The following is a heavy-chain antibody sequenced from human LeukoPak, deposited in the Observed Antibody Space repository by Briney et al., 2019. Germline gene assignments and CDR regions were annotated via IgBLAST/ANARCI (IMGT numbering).Heavy chain of an antibody. CDR2: ISWNSGSI. J-gene: IGHJ4*02. Sequence: PGGSLRLSCAASGFTFDDYAMHWVRQAPGKGLEWVSGISWNSGSIGYADSVKGRFTISRDNAKNSLYLQMNSPRAEDTALYYCAKGYFDWLFPFDYWGQGTLVTVSS. CDR1: GFTFDDYA. D-gene: IGHD3-9*01. V-gene: IGHV3-9*01. CDR3: AKGYFDWLFPFDY.